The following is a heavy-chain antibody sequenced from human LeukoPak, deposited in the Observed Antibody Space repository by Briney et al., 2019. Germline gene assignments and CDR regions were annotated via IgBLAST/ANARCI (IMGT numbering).Heavy chain of an antibody. CDR2: INPNSGGT. V-gene: IGHV1-2*02. D-gene: IGHD4-17*01. CDR1: GYTFTDYY. Sequence: GASVKVSFKASGYTFTDYYMHWVRQAPGQGLEWVGWINPNSGGTNYAQKFQGRVTMTRDTSISTAYMELSRLRSDDTAVYYCARDPSTVTMYDYWGQGTLVTVSS. J-gene: IGHJ4*02. CDR3: ARDPSTVTMYDY.